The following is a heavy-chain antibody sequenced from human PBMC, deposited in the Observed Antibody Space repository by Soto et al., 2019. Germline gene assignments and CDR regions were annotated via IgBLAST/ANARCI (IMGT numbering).Heavy chain of an antibody. J-gene: IGHJ5*02. Sequence: SETLSLTCDVSCEYISNGYFWAWIRQPPGKGLEWIGSIFYDASTYDNPSLKSRVTMSVDTSTNQFSLRLKSVTAADTAVYYCARLLGANWRFDHCGQASLVTVCS. D-gene: IGHD7-27*01. V-gene: IGHV4-38-2*01. CDR1: CEYISNGYF. CDR3: ARLLGANWRFDH. CDR2: IFYDAST.